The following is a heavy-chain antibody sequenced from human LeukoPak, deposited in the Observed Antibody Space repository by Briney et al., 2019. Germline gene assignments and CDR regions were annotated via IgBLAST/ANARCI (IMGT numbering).Heavy chain of an antibody. J-gene: IGHJ4*02. CDR1: GGSISSYY. D-gene: IGHD5-24*01. V-gene: IGHV4-59*01. CDR2: IYYSGST. CDR3: ARVERWLPYFDY. Sequence: SETLSLTCTVSGGSISSYYWSWIRQPPGKGLEWIGYIYYSGSTNYNPSLKSRVTISVDTSKNQFSLKLSSVTAADTAVYYCARVERWLPYFDYWGQGTLVTVSS.